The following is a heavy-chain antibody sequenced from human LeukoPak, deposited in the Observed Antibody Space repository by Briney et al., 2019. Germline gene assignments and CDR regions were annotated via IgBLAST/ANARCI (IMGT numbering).Heavy chain of an antibody. J-gene: IGHJ3*02. Sequence: PGRSLRLSCAASGFTFDDYAMHWVRQAPGKGLEWVSGISWNSGSIGYADSVKGRFTISRDNAKNSLYLQMNSLRAEDMALYYCAKSESSGWPIDAFGIWGQGTMVTVSS. D-gene: IGHD6-19*01. CDR1: GFTFDDYA. CDR2: ISWNSGSI. CDR3: AKSESSGWPIDAFGI. V-gene: IGHV3-9*03.